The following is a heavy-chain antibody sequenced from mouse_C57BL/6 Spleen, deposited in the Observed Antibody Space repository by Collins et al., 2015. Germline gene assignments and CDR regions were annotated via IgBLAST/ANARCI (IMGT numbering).Heavy chain of an antibody. V-gene: IGHV1-81*01. CDR2: IYPGSGST. CDR1: GYTFTDYV. CDR3: TRFYYGNLYAMDY. Sequence: QVQLQQSGPELVKPGASVKMSCKASGYTFTDYVISWVKQRTGQGLEWIGEIYPGSGSTYYNEKFKGKATLTADKSSNTAYMQLSSLTSEDSAVYYCTRFYYGNLYAMDYWGQGTSVTVSS. J-gene: IGHJ4*01. D-gene: IGHD2-1*01.